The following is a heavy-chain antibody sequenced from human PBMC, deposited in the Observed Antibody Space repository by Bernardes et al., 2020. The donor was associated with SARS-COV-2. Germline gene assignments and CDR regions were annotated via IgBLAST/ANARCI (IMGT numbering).Heavy chain of an antibody. J-gene: IGHJ6*02. CDR3: AKGELELQDTNYYYGMDV. Sequence: GGSLRLSCAASGFTFSSYAMSWVRQAPGKGLEWVSAISGSGGSTYYADSVKGRFTISRDNSKNTLYLQMNSLRAEDTAVYYCAKGELELQDTNYYYGMDVWGQGTTVTVSS. CDR1: GFTFSSYA. CDR2: ISGSGGST. D-gene: IGHD1-7*01. V-gene: IGHV3-23*01.